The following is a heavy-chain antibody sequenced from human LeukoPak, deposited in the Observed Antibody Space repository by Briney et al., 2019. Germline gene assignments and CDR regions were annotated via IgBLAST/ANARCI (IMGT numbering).Heavy chain of an antibody. D-gene: IGHD3-10*01. CDR2: ISGSGGST. J-gene: IGHJ6*03. Sequence: GGSLRLSCAASGFTFSSYAMSWVRQAPGKGLEWVSAISGSGGSTYYADSVKGRFTISRDNSKNTLYLQMNSLRAEDTAVYYCAKPRRVRGVIIPYYYYYYMDVWGKGTTVTVSS. V-gene: IGHV3-23*01. CDR3: AKPRRVRGVIIPYYYYYYMDV. CDR1: GFTFSSYA.